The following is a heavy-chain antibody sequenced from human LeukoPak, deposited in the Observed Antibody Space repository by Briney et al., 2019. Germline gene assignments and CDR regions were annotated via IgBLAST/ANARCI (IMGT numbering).Heavy chain of an antibody. J-gene: IGHJ4*02. D-gene: IGHD3-10*01. V-gene: IGHV3-53*01. CDR2: IYSGGSA. Sequence: GGSLRLSCAASGFTVSSNYMSWVRQAPGKGLEWVSVIYSGGSAYYADSVKGRFTISRDNSKNTLYLQMNSLRAEDTAVYYCARGSRYYGSGSYSLDYWGQGTLVTVSS. CDR1: GFTVSSNY. CDR3: ARGSRYYGSGSYSLDY.